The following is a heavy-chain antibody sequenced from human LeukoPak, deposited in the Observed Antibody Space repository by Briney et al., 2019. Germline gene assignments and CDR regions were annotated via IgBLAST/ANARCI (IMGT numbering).Heavy chain of an antibody. V-gene: IGHV3-33*08. CDR2: IWYDGSNK. CDR1: GFTFSSYA. J-gene: IGHJ5*02. CDR3: ARELGGIKNWFDP. D-gene: IGHD1-14*01. Sequence: GGSLRLSCAASGFTFSSYAMSWVRQAPGKGLEWVAVIWYDGSNKYYADSVKGRFTISRDNSKNTLYLQMNSLRAEDTAVYYCARELGGIKNWFDPWGQGTLVTVSS.